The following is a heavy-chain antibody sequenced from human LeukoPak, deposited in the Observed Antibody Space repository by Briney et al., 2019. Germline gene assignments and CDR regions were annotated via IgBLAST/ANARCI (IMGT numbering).Heavy chain of an antibody. V-gene: IGHV3-33*08. J-gene: IGHJ4*02. CDR3: ARDQYYYDSSGYSFDY. Sequence: PGGSLRLSCAASGFSFTNAWMSWVRQAPGKGLEWVAVIWYDGSNKYYADSVKGRFTISRDNSKNTLYLQMNSLRAEDTAVYYCARDQYYYDSSGYSFDYWGQGTLVTVSS. D-gene: IGHD3-22*01. CDR2: IWYDGSNK. CDR1: GFSFTNAW.